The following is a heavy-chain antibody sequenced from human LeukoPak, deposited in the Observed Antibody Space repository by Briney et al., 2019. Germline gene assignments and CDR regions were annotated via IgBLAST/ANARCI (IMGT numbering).Heavy chain of an antibody. Sequence: SETLSLTCTVSGGSISSYYWSWIRQPAGKGLEWIGYIYYSGSTTYNPSLKSRVTISVDTSKNQFSLKLSSVTAADTAVYYCARHGGYRSNWYAFDIWGQGTMVTVSS. CDR1: GGSISSYY. D-gene: IGHD6-13*01. J-gene: IGHJ3*02. CDR2: IYYSGST. V-gene: IGHV4-59*08. CDR3: ARHGGYRSNWYAFDI.